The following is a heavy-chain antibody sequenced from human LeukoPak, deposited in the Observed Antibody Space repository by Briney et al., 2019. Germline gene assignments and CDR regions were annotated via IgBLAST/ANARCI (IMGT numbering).Heavy chain of an antibody. V-gene: IGHV3-30*02. Sequence: GGSLRLSCAASGFTFSSYGMHWVRQAPGKGLEWVAFIRYDGSNKYYADSVKGRFTISRDNSKNTLYLQMNSLRAEDTAVYYCAKDTRGWIQLFQHWGQGTLVTVSS. CDR3: AKDTRGWIQLFQH. CDR2: IRYDGSNK. CDR1: GFTFSSYG. D-gene: IGHD5-18*01. J-gene: IGHJ1*01.